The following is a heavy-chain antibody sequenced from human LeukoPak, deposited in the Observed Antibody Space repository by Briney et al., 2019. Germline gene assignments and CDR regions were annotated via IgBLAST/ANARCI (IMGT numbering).Heavy chain of an antibody. V-gene: IGHV1-69*04. CDR1: GGTFSSYA. D-gene: IGHD2-2*01. Sequence: SVKVSCKASGGTFSSYAISWVRQAPGQGLEWMGRIIPILGIANYAQKFQGRVTITADESTSTAYMELSSLRSEDTAVYYCARGRVVVVPAATHTDDHWFDPWGQGTLVTVSS. CDR2: IIPILGIA. J-gene: IGHJ5*02. CDR3: ARGRVVVVPAATHTDDHWFDP.